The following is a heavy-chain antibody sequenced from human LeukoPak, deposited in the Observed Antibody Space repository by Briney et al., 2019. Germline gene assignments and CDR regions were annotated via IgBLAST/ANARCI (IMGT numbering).Heavy chain of an antibody. D-gene: IGHD2-21*01. V-gene: IGHV3-30*18. CDR1: GFMFSDYG. J-gene: IGHJ2*01. Sequence: GRSLRLSCAASGFMFSDYGMHWVRQAPGKGLEWVAVISNDGSIIYYADSVKGRFTISRDNSKNTLHLQMNSLRPDDTAVCYCAKDGPYCGGITCYFRYFDLWGRGTLVTVPS. CDR2: ISNDGSII. CDR3: AKDGPYCGGITCYFRYFDL.